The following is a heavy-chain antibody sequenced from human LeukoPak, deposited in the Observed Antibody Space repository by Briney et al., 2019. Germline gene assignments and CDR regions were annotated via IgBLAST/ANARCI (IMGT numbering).Heavy chain of an antibody. CDR2: ISGSGGNT. Sequence: HGGSLRLSCVASGFTSSSYAMSWVRQAPGKGLEWVSAISGSGGNTYYADSVKGRFTISRDNSKNTLYLQMNGLRAEDTAAYYCAKVVHIVVVNDAFDIWGQGTMVTVSS. D-gene: IGHD2-21*01. CDR3: AKVVHIVVVNDAFDI. V-gene: IGHV3-23*01. CDR1: GFTSSSYA. J-gene: IGHJ3*02.